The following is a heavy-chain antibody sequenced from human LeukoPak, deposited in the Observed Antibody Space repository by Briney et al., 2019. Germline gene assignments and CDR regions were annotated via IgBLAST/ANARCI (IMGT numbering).Heavy chain of an antibody. CDR3: AKDKFVGGMGYYVDV. V-gene: IGHV3-48*03. D-gene: IGHD2-15*01. CDR2: ISTSGGTK. Sequence: GGSLRLSCAASGFTFSSYEMNWVRQAPGRGLEWLSHISTSGGTKYYADSVKGRFTISRDNSKNSLYLQMNSLRAEDTALYYCAKDKFVGGMGYYVDVWGKGTTVTVSS. CDR1: GFTFSSYE. J-gene: IGHJ6*03.